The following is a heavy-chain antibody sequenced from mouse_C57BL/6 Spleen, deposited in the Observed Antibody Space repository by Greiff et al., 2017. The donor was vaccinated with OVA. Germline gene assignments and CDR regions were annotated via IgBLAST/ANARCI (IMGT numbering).Heavy chain of an antibody. J-gene: IGHJ4*01. CDR1: GFTFSSYA. CDR3: TRDYYDYDGGVGYAMDY. D-gene: IGHD2-4*01. V-gene: IGHV5-9-1*02. Sequence: EVQRVESGEGLVKPGGSLKLSCAASGFTFSSYAMSWVRQTPEKRLEWVAYISSGGDYIYYADTVKGRFTISRDNARNTLYLQMSSLKSEDTAMYYCTRDYYDYDGGVGYAMDYWGQGTSVTVSS. CDR2: ISSGGDYI.